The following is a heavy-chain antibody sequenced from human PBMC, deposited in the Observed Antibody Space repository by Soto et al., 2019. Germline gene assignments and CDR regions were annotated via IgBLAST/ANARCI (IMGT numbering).Heavy chain of an antibody. D-gene: IGHD3-22*01. CDR2: ISAYNGNT. CDR1: GYTFTSYG. V-gene: IGHV1-18*04. CDR3: ARDRHAITMIPDNWFDP. J-gene: IGHJ5*02. Sequence: QVQLVQSGAEVKKPGASVKVSCKASGYTFTSYGISWVRQAPGQGLEWMGWISAYNGNTNYAQKLQGRVTMTTDTSTSKAYMELRSLRSDDTAVYYCARDRHAITMIPDNWFDPWGQGTLVTVSS.